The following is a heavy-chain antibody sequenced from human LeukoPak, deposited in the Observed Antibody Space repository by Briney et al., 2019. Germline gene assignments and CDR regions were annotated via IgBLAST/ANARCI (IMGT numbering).Heavy chain of an antibody. V-gene: IGHV4-34*01. CDR3: ARQESSTSCCWFDP. Sequence: SETLSLTCAVYGGSFSGYYWSWIRQPPGKELEWIGEINHSGSTNYTPSLKSRLTLSVDTSKNQFSLNLRSVTAADTAVYYCARQESSTSCCWFDPWGQGTLVTVSS. J-gene: IGHJ5*02. CDR1: GGSFSGYY. D-gene: IGHD2-2*01. CDR2: INHSGST.